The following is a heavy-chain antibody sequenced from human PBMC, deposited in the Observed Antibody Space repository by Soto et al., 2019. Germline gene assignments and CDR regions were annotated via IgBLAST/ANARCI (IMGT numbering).Heavy chain of an antibody. Sequence: QVQLVQSGAEVKKPGASAKVSCKASGYTFSSSDISWVRQAPGQGLEWMGWISAYTGNTNYAQRLQGRLTMTTDTSTNTAYMELRSLRSDATAVYYCALGGPISGSYWGGDYWGQGTLVTVSS. CDR1: GYTFSSSD. CDR3: ALGGPISGSYWGGDY. D-gene: IGHD1-26*01. J-gene: IGHJ4*02. CDR2: ISAYTGNT. V-gene: IGHV1-18*01.